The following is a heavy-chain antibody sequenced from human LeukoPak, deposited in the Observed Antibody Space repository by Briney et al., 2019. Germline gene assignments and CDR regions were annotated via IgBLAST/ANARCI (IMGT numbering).Heavy chain of an antibody. Sequence: SQTLSLTCTVSGASISSGTYYWNWIRQPAGKGLEWIGRFYNSGSTNYNPSLKSRVTISVDTSKNQFSLKLSSVTAADTAVYYCAREPFDSSGFQSYFQHWGQGTLVTASS. CDR3: AREPFDSSGFQSYFQH. V-gene: IGHV4-61*02. D-gene: IGHD3-22*01. CDR2: FYNSGST. J-gene: IGHJ1*01. CDR1: GASISSGTYY.